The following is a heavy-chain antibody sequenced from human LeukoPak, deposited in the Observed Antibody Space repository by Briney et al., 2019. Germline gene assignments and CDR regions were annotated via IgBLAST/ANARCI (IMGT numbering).Heavy chain of an antibody. CDR3: AKDYYYDSSGYYSYFDY. CDR1: GFTFSSYA. CDR2: ISGSGGST. J-gene: IGHJ4*02. Sequence: GGSLRLSCAASGFTFSSYAMSWVRQAPGKGLEWVTGISGSGGSTYYADSAKGRFTISRDNPKNMLYLQMNSLRAEDTAVYYCAKDYYYDSSGYYSYFDYWGQGTLVTVSS. D-gene: IGHD3-22*01. V-gene: IGHV3-23*01.